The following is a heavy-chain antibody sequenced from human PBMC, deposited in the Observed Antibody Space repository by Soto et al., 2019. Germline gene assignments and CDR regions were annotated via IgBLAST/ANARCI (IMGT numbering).Heavy chain of an antibody. CDR3: ARGAYSSSSFPPFDP. V-gene: IGHV1-46*01. Sequence: QVQLVQSGGEVKKPGASVKVSCKASGYTFTRYYIHWVRQAPGQGPEWMGRINPDGGRTTYAQNSNGRVTMTRDTSASTVYMELSSLKFEDTAMYYCARGAYSSSSFPPFDPWGQGTLVTVSS. CDR1: GYTFTRYY. D-gene: IGHD6-6*01. J-gene: IGHJ5*02. CDR2: INPDGGRT.